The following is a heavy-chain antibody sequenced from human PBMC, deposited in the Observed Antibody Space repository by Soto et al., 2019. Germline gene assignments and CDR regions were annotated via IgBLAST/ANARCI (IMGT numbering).Heavy chain of an antibody. CDR3: ARHIHNQGFEYYFDS. Sequence: PSETLSLTCNASGGSITSSGSAWGWIRQSPGKGLEWIGTIDYSGNIYYIPSLKGRITISVDTSKNQISLKLSSVTAADTAVYYCARHIHNQGFEYYFDSWGQGTLVTVSS. D-gene: IGHD1-1*01. CDR1: GGSITSSGSA. V-gene: IGHV4-39*01. J-gene: IGHJ4*02. CDR2: IDYSGNI.